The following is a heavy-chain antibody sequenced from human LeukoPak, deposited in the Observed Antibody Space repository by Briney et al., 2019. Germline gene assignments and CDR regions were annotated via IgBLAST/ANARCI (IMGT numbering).Heavy chain of an antibody. V-gene: IGHV3-30-3*01. CDR2: ISYDGSNK. CDR3: ARRYSSTWYYFDY. D-gene: IGHD6-13*01. Sequence: PGGSLRLSCAASGFTFSSFAMHWVRQAPGKGLEWVAVISYDGSNKYYGDSVKGRFTISRDNPKNTLYLQMNSLRVEDTAVYYCARRYSSTWYYFDYGGQGTLVTASS. J-gene: IGHJ4*02. CDR1: GFTFSSFA.